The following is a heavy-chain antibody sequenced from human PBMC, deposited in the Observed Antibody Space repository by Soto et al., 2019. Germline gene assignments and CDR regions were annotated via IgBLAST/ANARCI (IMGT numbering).Heavy chain of an antibody. V-gene: IGHV3-48*03. CDR1: GMRVTTYG. CDR2: ISSSGSTI. CDR3: ARDDCSGCSWYPNLFGP. Sequence: ALRRAGESYGMRVTTYGRNWDRQESGKVLEWVSYISSSGSTIYYADLVKGRFTISRDNAKNSLYLQMDSLRAEDTAVDYCARDDCSGCSWYPNLFGPWGQGALVTVSS. D-gene: IGHD2-15*01. J-gene: IGHJ5*02.